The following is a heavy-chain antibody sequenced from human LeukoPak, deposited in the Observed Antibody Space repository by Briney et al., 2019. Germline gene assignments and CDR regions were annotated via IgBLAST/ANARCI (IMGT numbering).Heavy chain of an antibody. CDR3: ARGYYSGSYYPLGYYYYYYMDV. Sequence: SETLSLTCTVSGGSISNYYWGWIRQPPGKGLEWIGSIYYSGSTNYNPSLKSRVTISVDTSKNQFSLKLSSVTAADTAVYYCARGYYSGSYYPLGYYYYYYMDVWGKGTTVTVSS. J-gene: IGHJ6*03. D-gene: IGHD1-26*01. CDR2: IYYSGST. V-gene: IGHV4-59*01. CDR1: GGSISNYY.